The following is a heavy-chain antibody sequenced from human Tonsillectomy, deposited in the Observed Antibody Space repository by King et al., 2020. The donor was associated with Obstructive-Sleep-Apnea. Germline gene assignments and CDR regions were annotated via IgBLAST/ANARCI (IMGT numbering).Heavy chain of an antibody. CDR3: ARDLFYYKSGKSYEDTFDI. V-gene: IGHV1-18*01. CDR1: GYNFKTYG. CDR2: ISGHNGDT. J-gene: IGHJ3*02. Sequence: VQLVESGGEVKKPGASVRVSCKASGYNFKTYGLSWVRQAPGQGLEWMGWISGHNGDTNYAQRLRGRVVMTADTTTSTAYMELSSLTPDDTAVYYCARDLFYYKSGKSYEDTFDIWGQGTMVTVSS. D-gene: IGHD3-10*01.